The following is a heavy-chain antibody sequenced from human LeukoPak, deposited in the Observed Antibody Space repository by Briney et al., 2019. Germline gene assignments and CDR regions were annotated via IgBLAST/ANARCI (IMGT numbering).Heavy chain of an antibody. V-gene: IGHV4-39*07. D-gene: IGHD3-22*01. CDR3: ARVTPPQRAYYDSSGYHSNWFDP. J-gene: IGHJ5*02. CDR1: GGSISSSSYY. Sequence: PSETLSLTCTVSGGSISSSSYYWGWIRQPPGKGLEWIGSIYYSGSTYYNPSLKSRVTISVDTSKNQFSLKLSSVTAADTAVYYCARVTPPQRAYYDSSGYHSNWFDPWGQGTLVTVSS. CDR2: IYYSGST.